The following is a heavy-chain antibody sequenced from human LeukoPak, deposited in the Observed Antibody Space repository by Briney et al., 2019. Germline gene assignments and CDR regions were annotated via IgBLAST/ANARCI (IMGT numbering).Heavy chain of an antibody. CDR1: GGSISSSTYY. CDR2: IYYSGST. CDR3: ARPARGDYHSYYMDV. J-gene: IGHJ6*03. V-gene: IGHV4-39*01. D-gene: IGHD3-10*01. Sequence: PSETLSLTCTVSGGSISSSTYYWGWIRQPPGEGLEWIGNIYYSGSTYYNPSLKSRVTISVDTSKNQFSLRLSSVTAADTAVYYCARPARGDYHSYYMDVWGKGTTVTVSS.